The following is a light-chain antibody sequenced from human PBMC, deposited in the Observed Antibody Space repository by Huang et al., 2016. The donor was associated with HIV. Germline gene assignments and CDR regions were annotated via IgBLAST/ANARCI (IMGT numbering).Light chain of an antibody. Sequence: DILMTQSPATLSVSPGERATLSCRARQSVSSDLAWYQQKSGQAPRLLIYGASTRATGIPVRFSGRGSGTEFTLTISSLQSEDFAVYYCQQYTDWPYTFGQGTKLEI. V-gene: IGKV3-15*01. J-gene: IGKJ2*01. CDR3: QQYTDWPYT. CDR2: GAS. CDR1: QSVSSD.